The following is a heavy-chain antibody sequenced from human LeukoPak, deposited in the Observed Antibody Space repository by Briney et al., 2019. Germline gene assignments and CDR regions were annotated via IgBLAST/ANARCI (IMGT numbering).Heavy chain of an antibody. Sequence: PSETLSLTCTVSGASMSAHYWSWFRQSPGKGLEWIGNIYFGGTTNYNPSLMSRVTISVDSPKNQFSLKLSSVTTADAALYYCAGAPNWSYLDYWGQGIQVTVSS. V-gene: IGHV4-59*11. J-gene: IGHJ4*02. CDR3: AGAPNWSYLDY. CDR1: GASMSAHY. CDR2: IYFGGTT. D-gene: IGHD1-20*01.